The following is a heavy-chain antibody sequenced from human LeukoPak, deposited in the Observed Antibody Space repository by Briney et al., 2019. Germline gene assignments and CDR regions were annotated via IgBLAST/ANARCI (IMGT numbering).Heavy chain of an antibody. J-gene: IGHJ4*02. CDR3: ARAGSSRYYFDY. CDR2: ISSSSSYI. V-gene: IGHV3-21*01. Sequence: PGGSLRLSCAASGFTFSSYSMNWVRQAPGKGLEWVSSISSSSSYIYYADSVKVRFTISRDNVKNSLYLQMNSLRAEDTAVYYCARAGSSRYYFDYWGQGTLVTVSS. D-gene: IGHD6-13*01. CDR1: GFTFSSYS.